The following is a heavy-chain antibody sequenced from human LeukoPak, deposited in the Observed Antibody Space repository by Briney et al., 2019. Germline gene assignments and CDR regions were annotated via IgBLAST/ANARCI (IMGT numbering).Heavy chain of an antibody. J-gene: IGHJ4*02. D-gene: IGHD5-18*01. CDR3: ARDSDTAMDYFDY. CDR1: GFTFSSHA. CDR2: ISSSSSTI. Sequence: GGSLRLSCAASGFTFSSHAMSWVRQAPGKGLEWVSYISSSSSTIYYADSVKGRFTISRDNAKNSLYLQMNSLRDEDTAVYYCARDSDTAMDYFDYWGQGTLVTVSS. V-gene: IGHV3-48*02.